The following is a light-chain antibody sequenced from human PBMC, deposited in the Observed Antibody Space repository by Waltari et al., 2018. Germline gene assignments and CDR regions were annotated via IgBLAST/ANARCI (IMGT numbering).Light chain of an antibody. J-gene: IGKJ1*01. CDR3: QQYSGSPPWT. V-gene: IGKV1-5*03. CDR1: QSISYW. Sequence: DIQIAQSPSTLAASVGDRVTITCRASQSISYWLAWYQQKPGQAPKLLIYRASNLIDGVPSRFSGRGAWTEFTLTIDSLQPDDFATYFGQQYSGSPPWTFGQGTKVEIK. CDR2: RAS.